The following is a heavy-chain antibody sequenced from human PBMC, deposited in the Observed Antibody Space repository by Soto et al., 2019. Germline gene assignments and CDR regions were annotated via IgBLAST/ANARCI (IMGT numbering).Heavy chain of an antibody. CDR1: GASISSGDYY. Sequence: QVQLQESGPGLVEPSQTLSLTCSVSGASISSGDYYWTWIRQPPGKGLEWIGYIYSSGSTNYNPSLRSRGTMAKDTSKDQFSLNLISVTVANPAVYYCARRVTGGGERFDPWGQGTLVTVSS. CDR3: ARRVTGGGERFDP. V-gene: IGHV4-30-4*01. CDR2: IYSSGST. J-gene: IGHJ5*02. D-gene: IGHD7-27*01.